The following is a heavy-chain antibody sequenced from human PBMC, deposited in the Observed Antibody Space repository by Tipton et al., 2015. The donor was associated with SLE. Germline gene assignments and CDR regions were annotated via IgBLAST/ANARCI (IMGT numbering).Heavy chain of an antibody. V-gene: IGHV3-30*04. CDR1: GFTFSGYA. CDR2: IWFDGSNK. Sequence: SLRLSCAASGFTFSGYAMHWVRQAPGKGLEWVALIWFDGSNKYYGDAVQGRFTISRDNSKNTVFLQMNNLRAEDTAVYFCAKSLYGSGSHYDYWGQGTLVTVSS. J-gene: IGHJ4*02. CDR3: AKSLYGSGSHYDY. D-gene: IGHD3-10*01.